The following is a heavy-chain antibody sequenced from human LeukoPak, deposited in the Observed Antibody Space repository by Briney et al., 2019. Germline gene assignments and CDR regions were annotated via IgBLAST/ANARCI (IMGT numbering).Heavy chain of an antibody. CDR3: ARDRRGVVAAYDAFDI. CDR2: IYTSGST. CDR1: GGSISSYY. J-gene: IGHJ3*02. Sequence: SETLSLTCTVSGGSISSYYWSWIRQPAGKGLEWIGRIYTSGSTNYNPSLKSRVTMSVDTSKNQFSLKLSSVTAADTAVYYCARDRRGVVAAYDAFDIWGQGTMVTVSS. D-gene: IGHD2-15*01. V-gene: IGHV4-4*07.